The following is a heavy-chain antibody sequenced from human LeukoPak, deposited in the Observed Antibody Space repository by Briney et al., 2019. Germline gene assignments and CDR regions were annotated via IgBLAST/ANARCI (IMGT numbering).Heavy chain of an antibody. D-gene: IGHD3-9*01. J-gene: IGHJ4*02. CDR1: GYTFTSYG. CDR2: FDPEDGET. V-gene: IGHV1-24*01. CDR3: ATVGDILTGLDY. Sequence: ASVKVSCKASGYTFTSYGISWVRQAPGKGLEWMGGFDPEDGETIYAQKFQGRVTMTEDTSTDTAYMELSSLRSEDTAVYYCATVGDILTGLDYWGQGTLVTVSS.